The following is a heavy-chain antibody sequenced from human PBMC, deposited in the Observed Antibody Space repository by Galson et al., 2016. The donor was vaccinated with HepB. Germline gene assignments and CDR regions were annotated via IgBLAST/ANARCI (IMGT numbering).Heavy chain of an antibody. CDR1: GYTFTSYG. J-gene: IGHJ3*02. V-gene: IGHV1-18*01. D-gene: IGHD5-12*01. CDR3: AIGYGAETPGDAFNI. Sequence: SVKVSCKASGYTFTSYGISWVRQAPGQGLEWMGWISAYNGNTNYAQKLQGRVTMTGDMSIITAYMELRRLTSDDTAVHYCAIGYGAETPGDAFNIWGRGTVVTVSS. CDR2: ISAYNGNT.